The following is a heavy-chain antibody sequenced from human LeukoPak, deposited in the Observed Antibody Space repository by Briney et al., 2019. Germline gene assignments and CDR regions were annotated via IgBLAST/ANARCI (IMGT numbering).Heavy chain of an antibody. D-gene: IGHD6-19*01. CDR3: ARDRPDSSGWFRGYY. J-gene: IGHJ4*02. Sequence: SETLSLTCTVSGGSISSYYWSWIRQPPGKGLEWIGYIYYSGSTNYNPSLKSRVTISVDTSKNQFSLKLSSVTAADTAVYYCARDRPDSSGWFRGYYWGQGTPVTVSS. CDR1: GGSISSYY. CDR2: IYYSGST. V-gene: IGHV4-59*01.